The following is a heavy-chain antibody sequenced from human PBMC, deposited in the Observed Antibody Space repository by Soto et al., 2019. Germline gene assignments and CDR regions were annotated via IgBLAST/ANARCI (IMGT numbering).Heavy chain of an antibody. D-gene: IGHD3-22*01. Sequence: GGSLRLSCAASGFTFSSYWMHWVRQAPGKGLVWVSRINSDGSSTSYADSVKGRFTISRDNAKNTLYLQMNSLRAEDTAVYYCARDWIVVVNTYYYYYYGMDVWGQGTTVTVSS. CDR2: INSDGSST. J-gene: IGHJ6*02. CDR3: ARDWIVVVNTYYYYYYGMDV. CDR1: GFTFSSYW. V-gene: IGHV3-74*01.